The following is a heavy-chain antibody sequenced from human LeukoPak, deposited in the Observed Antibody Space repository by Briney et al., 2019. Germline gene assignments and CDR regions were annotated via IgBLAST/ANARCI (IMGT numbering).Heavy chain of an antibody. CDR3: ARDSRFRHFDY. J-gene: IGHJ4*02. Sequence: GGSLRLSCAASGFAVSSNYMSWVRQAPGKGLEWVSVIYSGGSTYYADSVKGRFTISRDNSKNTLYLQMNSLRAEDTAVYYCARDSRFRHFDYWGQGTLVTVSS. D-gene: IGHD2-21*01. CDR1: GFAVSSNY. V-gene: IGHV3-66*01. CDR2: IYSGGST.